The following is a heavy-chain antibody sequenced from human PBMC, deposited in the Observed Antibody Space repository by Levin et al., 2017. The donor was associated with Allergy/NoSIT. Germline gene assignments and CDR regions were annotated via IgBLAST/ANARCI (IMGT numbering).Heavy chain of an antibody. CDR1: GFTFTNYW. J-gene: IGHJ4*02. CDR2: INQDGSEK. Sequence: GGSLRLSCAASGFTFTNYWMSWVRQAPGKGLEWVANINQDGSEKYYVDSVKGRFTISRDNAKNSLYLQMNSLRAEDTAVYYCARDLDYWGQGTLVTVSS. CDR3: ARDLDY. V-gene: IGHV3-7*01.